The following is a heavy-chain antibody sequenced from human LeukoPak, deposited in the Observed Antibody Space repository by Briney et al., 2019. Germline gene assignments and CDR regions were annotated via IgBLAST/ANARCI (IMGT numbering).Heavy chain of an antibody. V-gene: IGHV3-23*01. CDR3: AKDAPNYYDSSGYYYVYAFDI. Sequence: GGSLRLSCAASGFTFSCYAMSWVRQAPGKGLEWVSAISGSGGSTDYADSVKGRFTISRDNSKNTLYLQMNSLRAEDTAVYYCAKDAPNYYDSSGYYYVYAFDIWGQGTMVTVSS. D-gene: IGHD3-22*01. J-gene: IGHJ3*02. CDR1: GFTFSCYA. CDR2: ISGSGGST.